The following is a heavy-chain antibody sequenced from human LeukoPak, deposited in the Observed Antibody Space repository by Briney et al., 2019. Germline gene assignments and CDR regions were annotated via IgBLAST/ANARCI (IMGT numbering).Heavy chain of an antibody. Sequence: PGGSLRLSCAASGFIFSNYGIYWVRQAPGKGLEWVAIVSHDGIHKFYADSVKGRFTISRDNSKNILYLQMNSLTPEDTAIYYCTRDAPYMDVWGKGTRSPSP. V-gene: IGHV3-30-3*01. CDR2: VSHDGIHK. J-gene: IGHJ6*03. CDR3: TRDAPYMDV. CDR1: GFIFSNYG.